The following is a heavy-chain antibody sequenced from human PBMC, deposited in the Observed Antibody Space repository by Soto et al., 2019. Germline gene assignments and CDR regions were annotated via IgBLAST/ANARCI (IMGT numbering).Heavy chain of an antibody. J-gene: IGHJ4*02. CDR3: ARATRRTTMVRGVTTALDN. CDR2: ISSTGSSI. Sequence: PGGSLRLSCAASGFTFSPYSMNWVRQAPGKGLEWVSFISSTGSSIYYADSVRGRFTISRDNANNSLYLQMNNLRAEDTAVFYCARATRRTTMVRGVTTALDNSGQGTLVTVSS. D-gene: IGHD3-10*01. CDR1: GFTFSPYS. V-gene: IGHV3-21*04.